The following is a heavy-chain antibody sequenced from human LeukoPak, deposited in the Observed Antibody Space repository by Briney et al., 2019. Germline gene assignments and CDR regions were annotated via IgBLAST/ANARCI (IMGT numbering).Heavy chain of an antibody. CDR1: GFTFSSYA. Sequence: GGSLRLSCAASGFTFSSYAMSWVRQAPGKGLEWVSAISGSGGSTYYADSVKGRFTISRDNSKNTLYLQMNSLRAEDTAVYYCAKEPYDYVWGSYPSGSYWGQGTLVTVSS. CDR2: ISGSGGST. V-gene: IGHV3-23*01. CDR3: AKEPYDYVWGSYPSGSY. J-gene: IGHJ4*02. D-gene: IGHD3-16*02.